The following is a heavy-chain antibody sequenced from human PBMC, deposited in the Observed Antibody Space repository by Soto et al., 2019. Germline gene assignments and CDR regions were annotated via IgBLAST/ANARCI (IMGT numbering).Heavy chain of an antibody. CDR1: GFTFSSYA. J-gene: IGHJ3*02. CDR3: AEGYCSGGSCYSRAFDI. CDR2: IIGSGGST. V-gene: IGHV3-23*01. Sequence: PGGALRLSCAAPGFTFSSYAISWVRPAPGKGLVWVSAIIGSGGSTYYADSVKGRFTISGDNYKNTLYLQMNSLRAGDTAVYYCAEGYCSGGSCYSRAFDIWGQGTMVTVSS. D-gene: IGHD2-15*01.